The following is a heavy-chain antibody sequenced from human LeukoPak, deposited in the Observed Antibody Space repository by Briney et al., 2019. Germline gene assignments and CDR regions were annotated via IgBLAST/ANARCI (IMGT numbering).Heavy chain of an antibody. J-gene: IGHJ4*02. Sequence: PSETLSLTCTVSGGSISSSSYYWGWIRQPPGKGLEWIGSIYYSGSTYYNPSLKSRVTISADASKNQFSLKLCSVTAADTAVYYCARLGTGTYYTPTDWGQGTLVTVSS. CDR2: IYYSGST. CDR3: ARLGTGTYYTPTD. CDR1: GGSISSSSYY. V-gene: IGHV4-39*01. D-gene: IGHD3-10*01.